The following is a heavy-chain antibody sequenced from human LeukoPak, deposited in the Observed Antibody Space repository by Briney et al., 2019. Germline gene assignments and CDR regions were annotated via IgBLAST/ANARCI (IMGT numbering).Heavy chain of an antibody. Sequence: PSETLSLTCAVYGGSFSGYYWSWIRQPPGKGLEWIGEINHSGSTNYNPSLKSRVTISVDTSKNQFSLKLSSVTAADTAVYYCARQFDSSGYMSFDIWGQGTMVTVSS. CDR2: INHSGST. J-gene: IGHJ3*02. V-gene: IGHV4-34*01. CDR1: GGSFSGYY. D-gene: IGHD3-22*01. CDR3: ARQFDSSGYMSFDI.